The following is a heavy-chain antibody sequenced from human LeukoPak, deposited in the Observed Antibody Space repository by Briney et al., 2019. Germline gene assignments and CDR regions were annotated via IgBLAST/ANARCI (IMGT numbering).Heavy chain of an antibody. Sequence: SETLSLTCTVSGGSISSHYWSWIRRPPGKGLEWIGYIYYSGSTNYNPSLKSRVTISVDTSKNQFSLKLSSVTAADTAVYYSARGPAGSTPIYYYYMDVRGKGTTVTVSS. CDR2: IYYSGST. CDR3: ARGPAGSTPIYYYYMDV. J-gene: IGHJ6*03. D-gene: IGHD6-13*01. V-gene: IGHV4-59*11. CDR1: GGSISSHY.